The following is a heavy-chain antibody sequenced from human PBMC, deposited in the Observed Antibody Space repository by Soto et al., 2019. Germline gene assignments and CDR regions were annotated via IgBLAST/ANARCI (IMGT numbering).Heavy chain of an antibody. CDR2: IYPGDSDT. D-gene: IGHD3-10*01. CDR3: PRATGAGLTINPYPYGY. J-gene: IGHJ4*02. V-gene: IGHV5-51*01. Sequence: PGEALKISCKASGYSFTTYWIGWVRQMSGKGLEWMGIIYPGDSDTRYSPSLQGQVTILADKSITTAYLHWSSLKASHTAIYYCPRATGAGLTINPYPYGYGGPGTLVSVSS. CDR1: GYSFTTYW.